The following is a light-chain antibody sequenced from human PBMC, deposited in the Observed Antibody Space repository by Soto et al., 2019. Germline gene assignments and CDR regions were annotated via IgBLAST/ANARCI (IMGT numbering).Light chain of an antibody. Sequence: QSALTQPRSVSGSPGQSVTISCTGTSSDVGGYNYVSWYQYHPGKAPKLMIYDVNKRPSGVPDRFSGSKSGNTASLTISGLQTEDEADYYCCSYAGSNTLVFGGGTQLTVL. J-gene: IGLJ3*02. CDR2: DVN. CDR3: CSYAGSNTLV. V-gene: IGLV2-11*01. CDR1: SSDVGGYNY.